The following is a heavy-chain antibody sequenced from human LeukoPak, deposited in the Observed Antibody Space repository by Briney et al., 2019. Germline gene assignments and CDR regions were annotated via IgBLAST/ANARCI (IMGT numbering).Heavy chain of an antibody. J-gene: IGHJ3*02. CDR1: GATFSSYA. CDR2: INPGGGNT. Sequence: PRASVKVSCKASGATFSSYAISWVRQAPGQGLEWMGLINPGGGNTNYAQNFQGRVTMTRDTSASTVYMELSSLRSEDTAIYYCARIRDGYNDAYDIWGQGTVVTVPS. CDR3: ARIRDGYNDAYDI. V-gene: IGHV1-46*01. D-gene: IGHD5-24*01.